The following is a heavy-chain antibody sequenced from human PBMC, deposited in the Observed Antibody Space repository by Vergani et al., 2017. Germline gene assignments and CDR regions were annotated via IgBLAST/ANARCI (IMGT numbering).Heavy chain of an antibody. CDR2: IIPIFGTA. CDR3: ARENYYGSGRR. CDR1: GYTFTGYY. Sequence: QVQLVQSGAEVKKPGASVKVSCKASGYTFTGYYMHWVRQAPGQGLEWMGGIIPIFGTANYAQKFQGRVTITADKSTSTAYMELSSLRSEDTAVYYCARENYYGSGRRWGQGTLVTVSS. D-gene: IGHD3-10*01. J-gene: IGHJ4*02. V-gene: IGHV1-69*06.